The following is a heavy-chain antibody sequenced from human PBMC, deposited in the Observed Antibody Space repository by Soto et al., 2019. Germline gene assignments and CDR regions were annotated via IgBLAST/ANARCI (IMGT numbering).Heavy chain of an antibody. CDR3: VKRGANWGAFEV. CDR2: ITGNSDEI. CDR1: GFTFSTYV. Sequence: QLLESGGGLVQPGGSLRLSCAASGFTFSTYVMSWIRQAPGKGLEWVSSITGNSDEIFYAYSVRGRFTISRDNSNSKVYMQMNSLRAEDTALSYCVKRGANWGAFEVWGQGTVVTVSS. V-gene: IGHV3-23*01. D-gene: IGHD1-26*01. J-gene: IGHJ3*01.